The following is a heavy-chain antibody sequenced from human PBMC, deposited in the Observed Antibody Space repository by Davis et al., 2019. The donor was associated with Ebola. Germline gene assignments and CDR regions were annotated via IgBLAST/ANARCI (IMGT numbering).Heavy chain of an antibody. CDR3: AREIAVAGFDY. Sequence: AASVKVSCKASGGTFSSYAISWVRQAPGQGLEWMGGIIPIFGTANYAQKFQGRVTITADESTSTAYMELSSLRSEDTAVYYCAREIAVAGFDYWGQGTLVTVSS. V-gene: IGHV1-69*13. D-gene: IGHD6-19*01. J-gene: IGHJ4*02. CDR2: IIPIFGTA. CDR1: GGTFSSYA.